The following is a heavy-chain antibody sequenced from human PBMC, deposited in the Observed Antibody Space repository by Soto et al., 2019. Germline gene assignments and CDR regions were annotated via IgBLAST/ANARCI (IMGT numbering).Heavy chain of an antibody. V-gene: IGHV3-53*04. CDR2: IYSGGST. Sequence: EVQLVESGGGLVQPGGSLRLSCAASGFTVSSNYMSWVRQAPGKGLEWVSVIYSGGSTYYADSVKGRFTISRHNSKNTLYLQMTGPRAEDTAVYYCARGYPYRRPIDAFDIWGQGTMVTVSS. CDR3: ARGYPYRRPIDAFDI. J-gene: IGHJ3*02. D-gene: IGHD2-2*01. CDR1: GFTVSSNY.